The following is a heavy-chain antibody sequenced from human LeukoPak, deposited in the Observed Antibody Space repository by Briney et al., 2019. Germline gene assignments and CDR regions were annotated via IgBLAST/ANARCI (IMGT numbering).Heavy chain of an antibody. CDR2: ISYDGSNK. V-gene: IGHV3-30-3*01. CDR3: AKDIGLHHDAFDI. CDR1: GFTFSSYA. J-gene: IGHJ3*02. D-gene: IGHD5-24*01. Sequence: GGSLRLSCAASGFTFSSYAMHWVRQAPGKGLEWVAVISYDGSNKYYADSVKGRFTISRDNSKNTLYLQMNSLRAEDTALYYCAKDIGLHHDAFDIWGQGTMVTVSS.